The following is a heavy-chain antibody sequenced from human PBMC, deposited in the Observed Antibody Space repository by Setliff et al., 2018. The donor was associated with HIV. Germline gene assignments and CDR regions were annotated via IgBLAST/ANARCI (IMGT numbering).Heavy chain of an antibody. CDR2: ISPDGSVI. Sequence: GGSLRLSCAASGFTFGSQWMHWVRQAPGKGLVWVSRISPDGSVINYAGSVKGRFTISRDNAKNTLYLQMNGLRAEDTAVYYCVRGIVGASVFNYWGLGTQVTVSS. V-gene: IGHV3-74*01. CDR1: GFTFGSQW. D-gene: IGHD1-26*01. CDR3: VRGIVGASVFNY. J-gene: IGHJ4*02.